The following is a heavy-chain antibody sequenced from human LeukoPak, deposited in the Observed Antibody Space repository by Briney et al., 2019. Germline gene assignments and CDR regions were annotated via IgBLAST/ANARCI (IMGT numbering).Heavy chain of an antibody. J-gene: IGHJ4*02. CDR1: GFTFSSYE. V-gene: IGHV3-48*03. CDR3: ARDLRLFDY. Sequence: GGSLRLSCAASGFTFSSYEMNWVRQAPGKGLEWVSYISSSGSTIYYADSVKGRFTISRDNAKNSLYLQTNSLRAEDTAVYYCARDLRLFDYWGQGTLVIVSS. CDR2: ISSSGSTI.